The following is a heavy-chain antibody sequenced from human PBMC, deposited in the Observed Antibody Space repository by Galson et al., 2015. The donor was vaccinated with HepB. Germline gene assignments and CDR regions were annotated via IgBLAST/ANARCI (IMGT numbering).Heavy chain of an antibody. CDR2: LCSSNSYI. CDR1: GFTFSSYS. V-gene: IGHV3-21*06. D-gene: IGHD2-15*01. CDR3: ARDQGYCSGVKYYLYYFDY. J-gene: IGHJ4*02. Sequence: SLRLSCAASGFTFSSYSMNWVRQAPGKGLEWVSSLCSSNSYIYYTDSVKGRFTISKDNAKNSLFLEMSSLRAEDTAVYYCARDQGYCSGVKYYLYYFDYWGQGTPVTVSS.